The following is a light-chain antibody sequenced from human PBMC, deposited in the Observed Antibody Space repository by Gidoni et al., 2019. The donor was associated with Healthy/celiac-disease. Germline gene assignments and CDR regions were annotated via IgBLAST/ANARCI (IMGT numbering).Light chain of an antibody. CDR2: DAS. CDR3: QQRSNWWT. CDR1: QSVSSY. Sequence: EIVLTQSPATLSLSPGERATLSCRASQSVSSYLAWYQQKPGQAPRLLIYDASNRATGIPARFSGGGSGTDFTLTISRLEPEDFAVYYCQQRSNWWTFGQGTKVEIK. J-gene: IGKJ1*01. V-gene: IGKV3-11*01.